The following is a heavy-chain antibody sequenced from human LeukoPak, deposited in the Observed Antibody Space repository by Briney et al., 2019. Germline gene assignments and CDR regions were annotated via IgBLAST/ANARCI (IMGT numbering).Heavy chain of an antibody. CDR3: ARVAAAAHNGDLDV. CDR1: GFTFSSYC. Sequence: GGSLRLSCAASGFTFSSYCKNWVRQAPGKGLEWVSYISSRSSTIYYADSVKGRFTISRDNAKNSLFLQMNSLRVEDTAVYYCARVAAAAHNGDLDVWGQGTTVTVSS. CDR2: ISSRSSTI. J-gene: IGHJ6*02. D-gene: IGHD6-13*01. V-gene: IGHV3-48*04.